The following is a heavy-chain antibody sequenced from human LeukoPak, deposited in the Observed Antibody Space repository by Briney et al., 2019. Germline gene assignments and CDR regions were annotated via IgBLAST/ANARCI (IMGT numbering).Heavy chain of an antibody. D-gene: IGHD6-19*01. CDR3: ATELAMAGTFDY. V-gene: IGHV3-21*01. CDR2: ISGGSGFI. Sequence: GGSLRLSCAASGFTFCIYRMNWVRQAPGKGLEWVSTISGGSGFIYYADSVKDRFSISRDNAKNSLYLQMSSLRPEDTAVYYCATELAMAGTFDYWGQGTLVTVSS. CDR1: GFTFCIYR. J-gene: IGHJ4*02.